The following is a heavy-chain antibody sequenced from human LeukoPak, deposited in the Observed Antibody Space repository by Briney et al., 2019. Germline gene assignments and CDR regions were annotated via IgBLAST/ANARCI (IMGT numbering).Heavy chain of an antibody. CDR1: GGSISSHY. CDR2: IYYSGST. V-gene: IGHV4-59*11. Sequence: PSETLSLTCTVSGGSISSHYWSWIRQPPGKGLEWIGYIYYSGSTNYNPSLKSRVTISVDTSKNQFSLKLSSVTAADTAVYYCASSGSYRRWDYFDYWGQGTLVTVSS. CDR3: ASSGSYRRWDYFDY. D-gene: IGHD1-26*01. J-gene: IGHJ4*02.